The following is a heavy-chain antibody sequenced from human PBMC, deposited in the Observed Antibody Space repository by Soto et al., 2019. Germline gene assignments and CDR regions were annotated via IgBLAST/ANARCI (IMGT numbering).Heavy chain of an antibody. CDR1: GFSFSSYG. D-gene: IGHD5-12*01. V-gene: IGHV3-30*18. CDR3: AKEVVLTITGRYNYFGMDV. Sequence: GVSLGLSCAASGFSFSSYGMHWVLQAPAKGLEWVAHISYDGSNKYYADSVKGRFTISRDNSKNTLYLQMNSLRAEDTAVYYCAKEVVLTITGRYNYFGMDVWGQGTTVTVSS. J-gene: IGHJ6*02. CDR2: ISYDGSNK.